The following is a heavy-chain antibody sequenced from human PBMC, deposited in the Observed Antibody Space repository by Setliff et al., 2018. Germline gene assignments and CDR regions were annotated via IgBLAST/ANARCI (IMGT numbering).Heavy chain of an antibody. Sequence: PGGSLRLSCAASGFTFDDYGMGGVRQAPGKGLEGVGRIRSKADSYATAYAASVKARFTISRDDSKNTAYLQVNSLKTEDTAVYYCAITMTTGVDFFDYWGQGTLVTVSS. CDR2: IRSKADSYAT. CDR1: GFTFDDYG. CDR3: AITMTTGVDFFDY. J-gene: IGHJ4*02. V-gene: IGHV3-73*01. D-gene: IGHD4-17*01.